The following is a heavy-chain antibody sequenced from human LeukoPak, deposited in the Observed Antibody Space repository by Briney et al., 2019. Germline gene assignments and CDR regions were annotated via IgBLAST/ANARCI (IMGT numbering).Heavy chain of an antibody. Sequence: GGSLRLSCAAAGFTFSTYGVQWVRQAPGKGLEWVAFIASDGSKIYYADSVKGRFTISRDNSKSTLYLQMNSLRVEDTAIYYCAKDHKAEGKRYFDYWGQGTLVTVSS. J-gene: IGHJ4*02. CDR2: IASDGSKI. CDR3: AKDHKAEGKRYFDY. D-gene: IGHD2-15*01. V-gene: IGHV3-30*02. CDR1: GFTFSTYG.